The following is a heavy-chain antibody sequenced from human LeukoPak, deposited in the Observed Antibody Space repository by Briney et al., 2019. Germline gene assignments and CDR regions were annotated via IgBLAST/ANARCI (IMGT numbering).Heavy chain of an antibody. D-gene: IGHD2-2*01. Sequence: SETLSLTCTVSGGSISSSSYYWGWIRQPPGKGLEWIGSIYYSGSTYYNPSLKSRVTISVDTSKNQFSLKLSSVTAADTAVYYCARHHSIVVVPAAPFDYWGQRTLVTVSS. V-gene: IGHV4-39*01. J-gene: IGHJ4*02. CDR2: IYYSGST. CDR3: ARHHSIVVVPAAPFDY. CDR1: GGSISSSSYY.